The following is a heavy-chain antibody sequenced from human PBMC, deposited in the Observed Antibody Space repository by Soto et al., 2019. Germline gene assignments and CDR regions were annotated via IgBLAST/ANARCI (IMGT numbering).Heavy chain of an antibody. Sequence: GESLKISCAASGFTFSSYAMSWVRQAPGKGLEWVSAISGSGGSTYYADSVKGRFTISRDNSKNTLYLQMNSLRAEDTAVYYCAKVPGYDSSGYYFDYWGQGTLVTVSS. V-gene: IGHV3-23*01. CDR1: GFTFSSYA. J-gene: IGHJ4*02. CDR2: ISGSGGST. CDR3: AKVPGYDSSGYYFDY. D-gene: IGHD3-22*01.